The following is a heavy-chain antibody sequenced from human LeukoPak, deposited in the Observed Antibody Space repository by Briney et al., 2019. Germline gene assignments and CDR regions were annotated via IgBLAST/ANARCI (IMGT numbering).Heavy chain of an antibody. D-gene: IGHD6-19*01. CDR3: ARGRRYSSGWYGIR. CDR1: GGSFSGYY. J-gene: IGHJ4*02. CDR2: INHSGST. V-gene: IGHV4-34*01. Sequence: PSETLSLTCAVYGGSFSGYYWSWIRQPPGKGLEWIGEINHSGSTNYNPSLKSRVTISVDTSKNQFSLKLSSVTAADTAVYYCARGRRYSSGWYGIRWGQGTLVTVSS.